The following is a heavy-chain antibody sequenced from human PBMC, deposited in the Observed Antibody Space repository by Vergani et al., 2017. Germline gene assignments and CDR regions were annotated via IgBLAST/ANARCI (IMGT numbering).Heavy chain of an antibody. V-gene: IGHV4-38-2*01. D-gene: IGHD5-24*01. J-gene: IGHJ4*02. CDR2: IYHSGST. CDR1: GYSISCGYY. Sequence: QVQLQESGPGLVKPSETLSLTCAVSGYSISCGYYWGWIRQPPGKGLEWIGSIYHSGSTYYNPSLKSRVTISVDTSKNQFSLKLSSVTAADTAVYYCARSTSRRDGYNRRSFDYWGQGTLVTVSS. CDR3: ARSTSRRDGYNRRSFDY.